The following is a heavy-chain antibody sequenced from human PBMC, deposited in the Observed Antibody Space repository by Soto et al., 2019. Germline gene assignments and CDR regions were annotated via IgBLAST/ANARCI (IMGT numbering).Heavy chain of an antibody. CDR2: IYPGDSDT. D-gene: IGHD2-2*01. J-gene: IGHJ5*02. CDR1: GYIFTSYW. Sequence: PVESLKISCKGSGYIFTSYWICCFLQMPGKGLEWMGIIYPGDSDTRYSPSFQGQVTISADKSISTAYLQWSSLKASDTAMYYCARQVVPADLGWFDPWGQGTLVTVSS. V-gene: IGHV5-51*01. CDR3: ARQVVPADLGWFDP.